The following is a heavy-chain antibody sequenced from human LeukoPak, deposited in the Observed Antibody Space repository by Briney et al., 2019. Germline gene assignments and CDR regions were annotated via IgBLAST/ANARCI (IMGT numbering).Heavy chain of an antibody. D-gene: IGHD4-11*01. J-gene: IGHJ4*02. CDR1: VVSMNGYY. Sequence: SETLSLTCSVSVVSMNGYYWSWLRQSAGNRLEWIGRIYTSGSTKYNPSLTSRVTMSVDTSKNQFSLELSSVTAADTAVYYCARWTTVTRAFDYWGQGTLVTVSS. CDR2: IYTSGST. CDR3: ARWTTVTRAFDY. V-gene: IGHV4-4*07.